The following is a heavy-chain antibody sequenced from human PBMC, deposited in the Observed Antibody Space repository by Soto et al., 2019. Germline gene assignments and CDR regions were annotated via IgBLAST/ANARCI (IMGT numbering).Heavy chain of an antibody. J-gene: IGHJ4*02. D-gene: IGHD3-10*01. V-gene: IGHV3-23*01. Sequence: EVQLLESGGGLVQPGGSLRLTCAASGYTFSTSAMYWVRQAPGKGLDCVSAISARSDFTYYGESVKGRFTISRDNSKNTLYLQMHSLRVEDTAVYYCTKRNTMVRGDFGDFDCWGQGTLVTVSP. CDR1: GYTFSTSA. CDR2: ISARSDFT. CDR3: TKRNTMVRGDFGDFDC.